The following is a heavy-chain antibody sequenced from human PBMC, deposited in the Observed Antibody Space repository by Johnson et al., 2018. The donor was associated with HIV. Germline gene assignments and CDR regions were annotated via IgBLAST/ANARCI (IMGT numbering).Heavy chain of an antibody. Sequence: VQLVESGGGLVQPGGSLRLSCAASGFAVSSNYMNWVRQTPGKGLEWVSILYSAGSAYYADSVKGRFTISKDNSRNTLFLHMNSLRADDTAVYYCAIGRGEFPRHAFDIWGQGTMVTVSS. D-gene: IGHD3-10*01. CDR2: LYSAGSA. J-gene: IGHJ3*02. CDR1: GFAVSSNY. CDR3: AIGRGEFPRHAFDI. V-gene: IGHV3-66*01.